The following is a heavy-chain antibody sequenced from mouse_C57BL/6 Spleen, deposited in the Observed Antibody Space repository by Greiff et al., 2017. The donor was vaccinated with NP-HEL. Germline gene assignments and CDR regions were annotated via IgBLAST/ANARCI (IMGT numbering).Heavy chain of an antibody. D-gene: IGHD2-1*01. CDR2: IWGDGST. J-gene: IGHJ2*01. V-gene: IGHV2-3*01. CDR3: AKNFYGNYFDD. Sequence: VQLQESGPGLVAPSQSLSITCTVSGFSLTSYGVSWVRQPPGKGLEWLGVIWGDGSTNYHSALISRLSNRKNNPKRQVFLTLNSLQTDDTATYYCAKNFYGNYFDDWGQGTTLTVSS. CDR1: GFSLTSYG.